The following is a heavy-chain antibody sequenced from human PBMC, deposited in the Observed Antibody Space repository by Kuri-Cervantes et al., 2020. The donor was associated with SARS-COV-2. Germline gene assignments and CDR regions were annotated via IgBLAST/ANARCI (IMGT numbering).Heavy chain of an antibody. CDR1: GYTFTSYG. V-gene: IGHV1-18*01. D-gene: IGHD6-19*01. Sequence: ASVKVSCKASGYTFTSYGISWVRQAPGQGLEWMGWISAYNGNTNYAQKLQGRVTMTTDTSTSTAYMEPRSLRSDDTAVYYCARDAGQWLGDNWFDPWGQGTLVTVSS. CDR3: ARDAGQWLGDNWFDP. CDR2: ISAYNGNT. J-gene: IGHJ5*02.